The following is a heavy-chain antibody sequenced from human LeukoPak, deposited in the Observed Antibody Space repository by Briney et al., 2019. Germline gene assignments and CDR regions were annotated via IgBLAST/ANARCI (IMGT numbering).Heavy chain of an antibody. CDR3: ARDRGFSYGIDF. D-gene: IGHD5-18*01. Sequence: GGSLRLSCAASGFTFSDYLMSWVRQAPGKGLEWVANIQQDGSEKYYVDSVKGRFTISRDNAKKSLFLQVSSLRGEDTAVYYCARDRGFSYGIDFWGQGTLVTVSS. CDR2: IQQDGSEK. CDR1: GFTFSDYL. V-gene: IGHV3-7*04. J-gene: IGHJ4*02.